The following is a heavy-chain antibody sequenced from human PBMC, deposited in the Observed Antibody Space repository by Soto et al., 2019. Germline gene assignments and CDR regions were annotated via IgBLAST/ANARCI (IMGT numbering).Heavy chain of an antibody. CDR2: IIPIFGTA. V-gene: IGHV1-69*01. D-gene: IGHD1-26*01. J-gene: IGHJ6*02. Sequence: VKVSCKASGGTFSSYAISWVRQAPGQGLEWMGGIIPIFGTANYAQKFQGRVTITADESTSTAYMELSSLRSEDTAVYYCARALVGATTEYYYYGMDVWGQGTTVTVSS. CDR1: GGTFSSYA. CDR3: ARALVGATTEYYYYGMDV.